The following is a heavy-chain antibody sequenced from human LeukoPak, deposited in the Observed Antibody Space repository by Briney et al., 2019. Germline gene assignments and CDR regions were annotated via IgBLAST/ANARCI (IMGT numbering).Heavy chain of an antibody. CDR1: GYTITDYY. CDR2: INPNSGGT. J-gene: IGHJ4*02. D-gene: IGHD3-10*01. V-gene: IGHV1-2*02. CDR3: ARAHYLRLYFFDY. Sequence: ASVKVSCKASGYTITDYYIHWVRQAPGQGLEWMGWINPNSGGTNYAQTFEGRVTMTTGTSINTAYVELSSLTSDDTAVYFCARAHYLRLYFFDYWGQGTLVTVSS.